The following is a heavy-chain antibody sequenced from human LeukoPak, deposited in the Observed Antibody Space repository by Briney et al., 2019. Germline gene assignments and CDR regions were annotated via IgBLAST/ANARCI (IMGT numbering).Heavy chain of an antibody. CDR3: ARDGAVAAVFDY. CDR2: ISPYNGDT. D-gene: IGHD6-19*01. CDR1: GYTFTTYG. Sequence: ASVKVSCKASGYTFTTYGVTWVRQAPGQGLEWTGWISPYNGDTNYAQNLQGRVTLTTDTSTSTAYMELRSLRSDDTAVYYCARDGAVAAVFDYWGQGTLVTVSS. V-gene: IGHV1-18*01. J-gene: IGHJ4*02.